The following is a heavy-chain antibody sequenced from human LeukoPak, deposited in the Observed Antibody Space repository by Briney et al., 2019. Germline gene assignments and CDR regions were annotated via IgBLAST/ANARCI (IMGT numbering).Heavy chain of an antibody. D-gene: IGHD2-8*01. CDR3: ARGSGYRTNGVCPARGYFDY. CDR2: MNPNSGNT. J-gene: IGHJ4*02. V-gene: IGHV1-8*03. Sequence: GASVKVSCKASGYTFTSYDINWVRQATGQGLEWMGWMNPNSGNTGYAQKFQGRVTITRNTSISTAYMELSSLRSEDTAVYCCARGSGYRTNGVCPARGYFDYWGQGTLVTVSS. CDR1: GYTFTSYD.